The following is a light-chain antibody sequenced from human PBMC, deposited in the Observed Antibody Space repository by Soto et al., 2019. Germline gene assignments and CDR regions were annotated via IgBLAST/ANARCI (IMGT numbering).Light chain of an antibody. Sequence: AIRMTQSPSSFSASTGDRVTITFRASQGISSYLAWYQQKPGKAPKLLIYAASTLQSGVPSRFSGSGSGTDFTLTISCLQSEDFATYYCQQSFTTWTFGQGTKVDIK. CDR2: AAS. CDR3: QQSFTTWT. CDR1: QGISSY. V-gene: IGKV1-8*01. J-gene: IGKJ1*01.